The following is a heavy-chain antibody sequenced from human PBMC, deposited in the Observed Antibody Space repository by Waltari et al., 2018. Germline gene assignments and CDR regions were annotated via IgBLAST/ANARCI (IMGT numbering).Heavy chain of an antibody. CDR2: SIPALGSGTA. CDR3: ARDPRSGYYSSGFSGWFDP. CDR1: GGTFKNYA. V-gene: IGHV1-69*01. D-gene: IGHD3-22*01. J-gene: IGHJ5*02. Sequence: QVQLVQSGAEVKKPGSSVKVSCKVSGGTFKNYAITWVRQAPGQGLEWMGGSIPALGSGTASYARRFQGRVSMTADGSTGTAYMELRGLTSDDTAVYYCARDPRSGYYSSGFSGWFDPWGQGTLVTVSS.